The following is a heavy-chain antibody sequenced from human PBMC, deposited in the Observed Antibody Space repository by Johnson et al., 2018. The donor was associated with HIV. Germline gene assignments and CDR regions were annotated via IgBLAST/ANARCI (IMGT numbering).Heavy chain of an antibody. CDR2: IRQDGSEK. D-gene: IGHD2-21*01. CDR1: GFTFSIYW. CDR3: ASSQGSGEGAFDI. V-gene: IGHV3-7*05. Sequence: VQLVESGGGLVQPGGSLRLSCAASGFTFSIYWMTWLRQAPGKGLEWVASIRQDGSEKYFVDSVTGRFTISRDNAKNSLSLQMNSLRVEDTAVYYCASSQGSGEGAFDIWGQGTMVTVSS. J-gene: IGHJ3*02.